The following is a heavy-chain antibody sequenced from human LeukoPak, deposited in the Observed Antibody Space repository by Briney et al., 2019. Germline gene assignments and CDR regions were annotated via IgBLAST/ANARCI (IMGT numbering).Heavy chain of an antibody. J-gene: IGHJ6*02. CDR3: ARVGYYGPSGYYYYGMDV. Sequence: GGSLRLSCAASGFTFSSYAMHWVRQAPGKGLEWVAVISYDGSNKYYADSVKGRFTISRDNSKNTLYLQMNSLRAEDTAVYYCARVGYYGPSGYYYYGMDVWGQGTTVTVSS. CDR1: GFTFSSYA. D-gene: IGHD3-10*01. CDR2: ISYDGSNK. V-gene: IGHV3-30-3*01.